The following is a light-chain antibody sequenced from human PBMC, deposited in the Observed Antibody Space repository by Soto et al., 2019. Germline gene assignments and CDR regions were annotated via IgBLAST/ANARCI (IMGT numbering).Light chain of an antibody. CDR1: QDINTF. Sequence: DIQMTQSPSSLPASVGDRVTIACQASQDINTFLNWYQQRPGEAPKLLIFHTSNLEAGVPSRFSGSGSGTSFTFTIASLQPEDFATYYCQQYETLPYTFGQGTQVDIK. CDR3: QQYETLPYT. J-gene: IGKJ2*01. V-gene: IGKV1-33*01. CDR2: HTS.